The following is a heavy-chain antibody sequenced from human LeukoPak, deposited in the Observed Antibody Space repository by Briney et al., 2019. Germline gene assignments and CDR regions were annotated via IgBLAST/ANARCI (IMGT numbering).Heavy chain of an antibody. CDR2: ISSSGSTI. D-gene: IGHD3-16*01. J-gene: IGHJ6*03. V-gene: IGHV3-48*03. Sequence: GGSLRLSCAASGFTFSSYEMNWVRQAPGKGLEGVSYISSSGSTIYYADSVKGRFTISRDNAKNSLYLQMNSLRGEDTAVYYCARDHYDSYYMDVWGKGTTVTVSS. CDR1: GFTFSSYE. CDR3: ARDHYDSYYMDV.